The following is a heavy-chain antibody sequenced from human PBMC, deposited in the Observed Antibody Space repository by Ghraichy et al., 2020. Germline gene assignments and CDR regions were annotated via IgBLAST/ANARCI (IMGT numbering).Heavy chain of an antibody. CDR1: GGTFSSYA. CDR2: IIPIFGTA. J-gene: IGHJ3*02. V-gene: IGHV1-69*13. CDR3: AREGLRYDFWSGYLNDAFDI. Sequence: SVKVSCKASGGTFSSYAISWVRQAPGQGLEWMGGIIPIFGTANYAQKFQGRVTITADESTSTADMELSSLRSEDTAVYYCAREGLRYDFWSGYLNDAFDIWGQGTMVTVSS. D-gene: IGHD3/OR15-3a*01.